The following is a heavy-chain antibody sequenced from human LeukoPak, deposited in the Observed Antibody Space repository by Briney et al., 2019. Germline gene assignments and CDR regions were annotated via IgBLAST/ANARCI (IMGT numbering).Heavy chain of an antibody. CDR1: GYSFTSYW. J-gene: IGHJ4*02. Sequence: GESLKISSKGSGYSFTSYWIGWVRQMPGKGLEWMGIIYPGDSDTRYSPSFQGQVTISADKSISTAYLQWSSLKASDTAMYYCARGYCSGGSCYPPDYWGQGTLVTVSS. CDR3: ARGYCSGGSCYPPDY. CDR2: IYPGDSDT. V-gene: IGHV5-51*01. D-gene: IGHD2-15*01.